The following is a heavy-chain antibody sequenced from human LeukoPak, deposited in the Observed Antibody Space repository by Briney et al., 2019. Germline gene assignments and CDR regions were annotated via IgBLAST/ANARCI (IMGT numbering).Heavy chain of an antibody. CDR3: ARGYYYDSSGYQRPYCFDY. D-gene: IGHD3-22*01. J-gene: IGHJ4*02. Sequence: ASVKVSCKASGYTFTSYYMHWVRQAPGQGLEWMGIINPSGGSTSYAQKFQGRVTMTRDTSTSTVYMELSSLRSEDTAVYYCARGYYYDSSGYQRPYCFDYWGQGTLVTVSS. CDR2: INPSGGST. V-gene: IGHV1-46*01. CDR1: GYTFTSYY.